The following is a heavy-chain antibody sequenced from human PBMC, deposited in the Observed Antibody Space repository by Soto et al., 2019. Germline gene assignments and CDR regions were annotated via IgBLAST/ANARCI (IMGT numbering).Heavy chain of an antibody. CDR2: ISGSGGST. CDR1: GFTLSSYA. Sequence: EVQLLESGGGLVQPGGSLRLSCAASGFTLSSYAMSWVRQAPGKGLEWVSVISGSGGSTYYADSVKGRFTISRDNSKNPLYLQMNSLRAEDTAVYYCAKDLGGGLGELLGWGQGTLVTVSS. V-gene: IGHV3-23*01. J-gene: IGHJ4*02. D-gene: IGHD3-10*01. CDR3: AKDLGGGLGELLG.